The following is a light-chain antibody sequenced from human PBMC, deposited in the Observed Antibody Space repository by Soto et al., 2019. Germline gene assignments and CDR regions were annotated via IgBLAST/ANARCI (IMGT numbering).Light chain of an antibody. Sequence: QSALTQSASVSGSPGQSITISCTGTRSDVGRYNYVSWYQQHPGKAPKLLIYEVTYRPSGVSTRFSASKSGSTASLTISGIQAEDEADYYCSSYSTTSSPHVLFGGGTKLTVL. V-gene: IGLV2-14*01. J-gene: IGLJ2*01. CDR1: RSDVGRYNY. CDR3: SSYSTTSSPHVL. CDR2: EVT.